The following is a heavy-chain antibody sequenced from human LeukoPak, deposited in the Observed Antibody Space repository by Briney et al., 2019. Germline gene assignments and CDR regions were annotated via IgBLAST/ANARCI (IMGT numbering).Heavy chain of an antibody. CDR1: GFTFSPYY. CDR2: ISADSRYT. CDR3: AREVLGQFDS. J-gene: IGHJ4*02. Sequence: GGSLRLSCEASGFTFSPYYMTWIRQAPGKGLEWVSTISADSRYTHYADSVQGRFTISRDNARNSLYLQMNSLRADDTAFYYCAREVLGQFDSWGQGTLVTVSS. V-gene: IGHV3-11*06.